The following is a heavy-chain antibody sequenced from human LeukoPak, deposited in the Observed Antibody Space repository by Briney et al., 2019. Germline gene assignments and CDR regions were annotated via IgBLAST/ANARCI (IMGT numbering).Heavy chain of an antibody. CDR2: IKQDGWEE. CDR1: GFTFSSYW. CDR3: AREGCSGGSCYSFWFDP. J-gene: IGHJ5*02. Sequence: GGSLRLSCGASGFTFSSYWMSWVRQAPGKGLEWVANIKQDGWEEYYVDSVKGRFTISRDNAKNSLYLQMNSLRAEDTAVYYCAREGCSGGSCYSFWFDPWGQGTLVTVSS. V-gene: IGHV3-7*01. D-gene: IGHD2-15*01.